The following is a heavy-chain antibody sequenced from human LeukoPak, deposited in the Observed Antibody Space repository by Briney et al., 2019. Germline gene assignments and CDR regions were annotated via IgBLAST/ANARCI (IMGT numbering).Heavy chain of an antibody. J-gene: IGHJ4*02. CDR3: ARQVATIVREDY. CDR1: GGSISSSSYS. CDR2: IYYSGST. D-gene: IGHD5-12*01. V-gene: IGHV4-39*01. Sequence: SETLSLTCTVSGGSISSSSYSWGWIRQPPGKGLEWIGSIYYSGSTYYNPSLKSRVTISVDTPKNQFSLKLSSVTAADTAVYYCARQVATIVREDYWGQGTLVTVSS.